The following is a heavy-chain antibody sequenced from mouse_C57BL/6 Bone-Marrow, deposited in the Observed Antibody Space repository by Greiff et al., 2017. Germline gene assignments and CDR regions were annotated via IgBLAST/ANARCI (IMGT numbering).Heavy chain of an antibody. CDR3: TRIAY. Sequence: VQLQQSGAELVRPGASVKLSCTASGFNIKDDYMHWVKLRPEQGLEWIGWFDPENGDTVYASKFQGKATITVDTSSNPAYLHLSSLTSEDTAVYYCTRIAYWGQGTLVTVAA. V-gene: IGHV14-4*01. CDR2: FDPENGDT. CDR1: GFNIKDDY. J-gene: IGHJ3*01.